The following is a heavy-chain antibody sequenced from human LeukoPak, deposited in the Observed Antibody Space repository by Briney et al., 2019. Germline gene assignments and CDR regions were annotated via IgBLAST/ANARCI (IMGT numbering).Heavy chain of an antibody. Sequence: SQTLSLTCAISGDSVYSNSAGWNWIRQSPSRGLEGLGRTYFRSKWYNDYALSVKSRITINPDTSKNQFSLQLNSVTPEDTAVYYCARAGQTGAWYFDLWGRGTLVTVSS. J-gene: IGHJ2*01. V-gene: IGHV6-1*01. D-gene: IGHD7-27*01. CDR1: GDSVYSNSAG. CDR3: ARAGQTGAWYFDL. CDR2: TYFRSKWYN.